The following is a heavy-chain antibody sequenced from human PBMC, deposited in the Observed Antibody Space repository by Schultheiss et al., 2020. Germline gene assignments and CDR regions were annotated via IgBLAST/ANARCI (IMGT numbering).Heavy chain of an antibody. CDR2: INHSGST. CDR3: LRDERGYCSSTSCSNWFDP. CDR1: GGSFSGYY. J-gene: IGHJ5*02. Sequence: SETLSLTCAVYGGSFSGYYWSWIRQPPGKGLEWIGEINHSGSTNYNPSLKSRVAISVDKSKNQFSLNLNSVTAADTAVYYCLRDERGYCSSTSCSNWFDPWGQGTLVTVSS. V-gene: IGHV4-34*01. D-gene: IGHD2-2*01.